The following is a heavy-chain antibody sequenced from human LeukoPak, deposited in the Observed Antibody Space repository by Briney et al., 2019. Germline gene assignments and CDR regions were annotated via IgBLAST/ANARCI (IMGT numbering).Heavy chain of an antibody. V-gene: IGHV1-2*02. J-gene: IGHJ4*02. CDR3: ARQSSGWFGELYPGDY. CDR1: GYTFTGYY. Sequence: GASVKVSCKASGYTFTGYYMHWVRQAPGQGLEWMGWINPNSGGTNYAQKFQGRVTMTRDTSISTAYMELSRLRSDDTAVYYCARQSSGWFGELYPGDYWGQGTLVTVSS. D-gene: IGHD3-10*01. CDR2: INPNSGGT.